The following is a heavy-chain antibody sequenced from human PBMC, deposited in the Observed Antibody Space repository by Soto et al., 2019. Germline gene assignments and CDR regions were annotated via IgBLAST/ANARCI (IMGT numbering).Heavy chain of an antibody. J-gene: IGHJ6*02. D-gene: IGHD4-17*01. CDR2: INPNTGGT. Sequence: ASVKVSCKASGYTFTSYYVHWVRQAPGQGLEWMGWINPNTGGTNYAQKFQGWVTMTRDTSISTAYMELSRLRSDDTAMYYCARSEAVLRRQNSYYYYGMDVRGPGTTVTV. CDR3: ARSEAVLRRQNSYYYYGMDV. V-gene: IGHV1-2*04. CDR1: GYTFTSYY.